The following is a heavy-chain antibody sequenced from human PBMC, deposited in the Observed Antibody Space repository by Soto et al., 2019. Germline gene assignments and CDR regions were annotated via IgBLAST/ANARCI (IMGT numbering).Heavy chain of an antibody. Sequence: SETLSLTCAVYGGSFSGYYWSWIRQPPGKGLEWIGEINHSGSTNYNPSLKSRVTISVDTSKNQFSLKLSSVTAADTAVYYCARSYANYYDSSGYYYYYYGMDVWGQGTTVTVSS. J-gene: IGHJ6*02. V-gene: IGHV4-34*01. CDR3: ARSYANYYDSSGYYYYYYGMDV. CDR2: INHSGST. D-gene: IGHD3-22*01. CDR1: GGSFSGYY.